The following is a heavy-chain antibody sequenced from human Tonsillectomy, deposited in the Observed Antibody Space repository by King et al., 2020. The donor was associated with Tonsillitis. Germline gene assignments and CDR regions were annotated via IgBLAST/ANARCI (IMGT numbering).Heavy chain of an antibody. CDR3: AKDGMVVGYYYYGMDV. D-gene: IGHD2-15*01. CDR2: ISYDGSHK. J-gene: IGHJ6*02. Sequence: VQLVESGGGVVQPGRSLRLSCAASRFTFSSYGMHWVRQAPGKGLEWVAVISYDGSHKYYADSVKGRFTISRDNSKNTLYLQMNSLRAEDTAVYYCAKDGMVVGYYYYGMDVWGQGTTVNVSS. CDR1: RFTFSSYG. V-gene: IGHV3-30*18.